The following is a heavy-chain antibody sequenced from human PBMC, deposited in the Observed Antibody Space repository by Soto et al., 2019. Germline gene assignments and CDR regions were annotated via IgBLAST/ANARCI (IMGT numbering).Heavy chain of an antibody. CDR1: GFTFSSYS. Sequence: EVQLVESGGGLVQPGGSLRLSCAASGFTFSSYSMNWVRQAPGKGLEWVSYISSSSSNIYYADSVKGRFTISRDNAKNSLYLQMNSLRDEDTAAYDCARVRYYGEYGNWFDPWGQGTLVTVSS. CDR2: ISSSSSNI. CDR3: ARVRYYGEYGNWFDP. D-gene: IGHD4-17*01. V-gene: IGHV3-48*02. J-gene: IGHJ5*02.